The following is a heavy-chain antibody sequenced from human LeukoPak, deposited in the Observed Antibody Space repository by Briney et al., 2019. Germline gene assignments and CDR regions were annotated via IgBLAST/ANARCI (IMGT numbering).Heavy chain of an antibody. CDR2: INSDGSST. CDR1: GFTFSSYW. CDR3: ARPPGIAAAGVDY. V-gene: IGHV3-74*01. D-gene: IGHD6-13*01. J-gene: IGHJ4*02. Sequence: GGSLRLSCAASGFTFSSYWIHWVRQAPGKGLVWVSRINSDGSSTSYADSVKGRFTISRDNAKNTLYLQMNSLRAEDTAVYYCARPPGIAAAGVDYWGQGTLVTVSS.